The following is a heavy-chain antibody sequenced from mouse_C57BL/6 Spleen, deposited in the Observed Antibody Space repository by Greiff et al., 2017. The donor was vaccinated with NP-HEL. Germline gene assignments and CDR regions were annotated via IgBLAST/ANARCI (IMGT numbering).Heavy chain of an antibody. CDR3: ARKGYDYDDYYAMDY. D-gene: IGHD2-4*01. CDR2: IDPNSGGT. V-gene: IGHV1-72*01. Sequence: QVQLKQPGAELVKPGASVKLSCKASGYTFTSYWMHWVKQRPGRGLEWIGRIDPNSGGTKYNEKFKSKATLTVDKPSSTAYVQLSSLTSEDPAVYYCARKGYDYDDYYAMDYWGQGTSVTVSS. J-gene: IGHJ4*01. CDR1: GYTFTSYW.